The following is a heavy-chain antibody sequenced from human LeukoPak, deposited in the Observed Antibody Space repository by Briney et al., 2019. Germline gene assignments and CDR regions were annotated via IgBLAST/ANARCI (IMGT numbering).Heavy chain of an antibody. D-gene: IGHD5-18*01. Sequence: ASVTVSCTASGYTFTSYGISWVRQAPAQGLEWMGWISAYNGNTNYAQKLQGRVTMTTATSTSAAYMELRSLRCDDSAVYYCARAVGVKLWSNFFDYWGQGTLVTVSS. CDR2: ISAYNGNT. V-gene: IGHV1-18*01. CDR1: GYTFTSYG. J-gene: IGHJ4*02. CDR3: ARAVGVKLWSNFFDY.